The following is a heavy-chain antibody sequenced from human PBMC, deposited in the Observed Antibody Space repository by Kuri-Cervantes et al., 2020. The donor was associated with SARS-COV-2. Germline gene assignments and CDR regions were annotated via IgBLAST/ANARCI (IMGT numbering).Heavy chain of an antibody. J-gene: IGHJ4*02. Sequence: GESLKISCTVSGGSISSSSYYWGWIRQAPGKGREWVSYISSSGSTIYYADSVKVRFTISRDNAKNSLYLQMNSLRAEDTAVYYCVKDLHYYDSSGYYLGPSTLRANDYWGQGTLVTVSS. CDR2: ISSSGSTI. CDR1: GGSISSSSYY. V-gene: IGHV3-11*01. CDR3: VKDLHYYDSSGYYLGPSTLRANDY. D-gene: IGHD3-22*01.